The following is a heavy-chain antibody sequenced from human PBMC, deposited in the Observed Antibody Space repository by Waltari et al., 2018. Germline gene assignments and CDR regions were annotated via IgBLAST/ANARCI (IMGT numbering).Heavy chain of an antibody. CDR2: IGSSDSTK. CDR1: GFTFSAYE. J-gene: IGHJ4*02. CDR3: AREHYGILTGYRGGFDY. D-gene: IGHD3-9*01. V-gene: IGHV3-48*03. Sequence: EVQLVESGGTLVQPGGSLRFSCAASGFTFSAYEMNWVRQAPGKGLEWLSFIGSSDSTKYYADSVKGRFSISRDNGNNSVYLQMNSLRVEDTAVYYCAREHYGILTGYRGGFDYWGRGTLVTVSP.